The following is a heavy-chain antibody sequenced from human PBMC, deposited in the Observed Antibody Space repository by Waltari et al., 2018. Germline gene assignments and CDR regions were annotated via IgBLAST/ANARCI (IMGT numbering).Heavy chain of an antibody. CDR1: GYTFSNFW. Sequence: EVQLVQSDAEVKKPGESLKISCKGFGYTFSNFWIGWVRQMPGKGLEWMGIIYRIDSDTRYSPSFQDQVTITVDKSINTVHLQWSSLKASDTAMYYCVRRDYYYDVKGSWGQGTLVTVSS. J-gene: IGHJ5*02. CDR2: IYRIDSDT. D-gene: IGHD3-22*01. CDR3: VRRDYYYDVKGS. V-gene: IGHV5-51*01.